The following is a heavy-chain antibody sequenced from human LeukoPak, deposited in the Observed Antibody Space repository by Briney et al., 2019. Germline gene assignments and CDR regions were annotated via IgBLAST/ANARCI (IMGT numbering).Heavy chain of an antibody. CDR3: ARSNWGYSSSWYPGAVDY. D-gene: IGHD6-13*01. CDR2: ISYDGSNK. V-gene: IGHV3-30-3*01. CDR1: GFTFSSYA. J-gene: IGHJ4*02. Sequence: GGSLRLSCAASGFTFSSYAMHWVRQAPGKGLEWVAVISYDGSNKYYADSVKGRFTISRGNSKNTLYLQMNSLRAEDTAVYYCARSNWGYSSSWYPGAVDYWGQGTLVTVSS.